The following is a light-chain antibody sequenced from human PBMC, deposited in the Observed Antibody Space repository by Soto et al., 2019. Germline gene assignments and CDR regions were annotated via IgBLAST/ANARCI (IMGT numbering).Light chain of an antibody. V-gene: IGKV1-5*01. J-gene: IGKJ1*01. CDR2: DVS. Sequence: DIQMTQSPSTLSASAGDRVTITCRASQGISNWLAWYQQKPGKAPKLLIYDVSSLESGVPSRFSGSGSGTEFTLTISSLQPDDVATYYCQHYNSYSEAFGQGTKVDIK. CDR1: QGISNW. CDR3: QHYNSYSEA.